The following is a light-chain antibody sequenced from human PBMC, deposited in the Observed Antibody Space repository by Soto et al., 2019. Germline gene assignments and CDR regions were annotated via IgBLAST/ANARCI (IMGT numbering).Light chain of an antibody. Sequence: QSVLTQPPSVSGAPGQRVTISCTGSSSNIGAGYDVHWYQQLPGTAPKLLIYANSNRPSGVPDRFSGSKSGTSASLAITGLQAEDAADYYCQSYDNSLRVFGGGTQLTVL. CDR2: ANS. CDR1: SSNIGAGYD. J-gene: IGLJ2*01. CDR3: QSYDNSLRV. V-gene: IGLV1-40*01.